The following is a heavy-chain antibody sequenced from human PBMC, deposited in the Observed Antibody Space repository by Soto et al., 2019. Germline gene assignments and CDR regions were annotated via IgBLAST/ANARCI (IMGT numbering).Heavy chain of an antibody. D-gene: IGHD3-10*01. CDR2: IYYSGST. J-gene: IGHJ6*03. V-gene: IGHV4-59*01. CDR1: GGSISSYY. CDR3: ARVNPRRGSGYYMDV. Sequence: SETLSLTCTVSGGSISSYYWSWIRQPPGKGLEWIGYIYYSGSTNYNPSLKSRVTISVDTSKNQFSLKLSSVTAADTAVYYCARVNPRRGSGYYMDVWGKGTTVTVSS.